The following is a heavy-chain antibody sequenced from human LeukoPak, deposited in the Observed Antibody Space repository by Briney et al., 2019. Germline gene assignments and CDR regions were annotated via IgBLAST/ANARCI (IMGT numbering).Heavy chain of an antibody. D-gene: IGHD2-8*02. CDR2: IIPLVDVT. V-gene: IGHV1-69*04. Sequence: GSSVKASCKASGDSFGRYGISWVRQAPGQGLEWMGRIIPLVDVTNYAQRFQGKVTITADRFTSTAYLELTSLTSDDKAVYYCARDMSPPGVLVTSDYGMDVWGRGTTVIVSS. J-gene: IGHJ6*02. CDR3: ARDMSPPGVLVTSDYGMDV. CDR1: GDSFGRYG.